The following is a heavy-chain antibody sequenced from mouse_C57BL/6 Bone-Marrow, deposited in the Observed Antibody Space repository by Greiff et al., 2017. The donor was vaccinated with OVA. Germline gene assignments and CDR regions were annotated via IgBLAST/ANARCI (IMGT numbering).Heavy chain of an antibody. Sequence: DVQLQESGGGLVQPKGSLKLSCAASGFTFNTYAMHWVRQAPGKGLEWVARIRSKSSNYATYYADSVKDRFTISRDDSQSMLYLQMNNLKTEDTAMYYCVRESPPDGSSYWFAYWGQGTLVTVSA. V-gene: IGHV10-3*01. D-gene: IGHD1-1*01. J-gene: IGHJ3*01. CDR3: VRESPPDGSSYWFAY. CDR1: GFTFNTYA. CDR2: IRSKSSNYAT.